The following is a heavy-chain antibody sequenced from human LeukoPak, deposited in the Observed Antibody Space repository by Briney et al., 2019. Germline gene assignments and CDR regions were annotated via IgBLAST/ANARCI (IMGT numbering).Heavy chain of an antibody. D-gene: IGHD3-10*01. CDR3: AKSGDYYGSGPFSYFDY. CDR1: GFTFAGYA. CDR2: ISGGAAIT. Sequence: PGGSLRLSCAASGFTFAGYAMTWVRQAPGKGLEWVSIISGGAAITYYADSVKGRFTISRDNSKNTLYLQMSSLRAEDTAVYYCAKSGDYYGSGPFSYFDYWGQGSLVTVSS. J-gene: IGHJ4*02. V-gene: IGHV3-23*01.